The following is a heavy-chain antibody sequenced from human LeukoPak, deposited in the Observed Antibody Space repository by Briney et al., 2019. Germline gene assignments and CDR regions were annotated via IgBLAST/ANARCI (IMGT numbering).Heavy chain of an antibody. Sequence: GGSLRLSCAASGFTFSGYGMHWVRQAPGKGLEWVAVISYDGNNKFYGNSVKGRFTISRDNSKNTLYLQMNSLRAEDTAVYYCARYCTSTSCFSSLGSLWWGQGTLVTVSS. CDR3: ARYCTSTSCFSSLGSLW. D-gene: IGHD2-2*01. V-gene: IGHV3-30*03. CDR1: GFTFSGYG. CDR2: ISYDGNNK. J-gene: IGHJ4*02.